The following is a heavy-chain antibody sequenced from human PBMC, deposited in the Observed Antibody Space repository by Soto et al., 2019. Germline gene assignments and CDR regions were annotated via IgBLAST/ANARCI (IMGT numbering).Heavy chain of an antibody. CDR1: GYSFTGYY. CDR2: ISHNSGGT. CDR3: GKVRSGGVVVFY. V-gene: IGHV1-2*02. D-gene: IGHD3-16*02. Sequence: QVQLVQSGAEVKKSGASVKVSCKASGYSFTGYYIHWVRQAPGQGFEWMGEISHNSGGTKYAQKFQGRVTMTRDTSNTPVYMVLSNLSPDDTAVYYCGKVRSGGVVVFYWGQGTLVTVYS. J-gene: IGHJ4*02.